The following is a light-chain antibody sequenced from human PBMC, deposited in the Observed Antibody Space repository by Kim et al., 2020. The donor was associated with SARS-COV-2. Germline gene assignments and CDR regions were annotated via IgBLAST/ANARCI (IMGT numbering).Light chain of an antibody. CDR2: TNN. CDR1: SANIGKNY. V-gene: IGLV1-51*01. J-gene: IGLJ1*01. CDR3: GTWDSSLSAYV. Sequence: KVTPPRSGSSANIGKNYVSWYRQLPRTAPKLLIYTNNKRPSGIPDRYSGSKSGTSATLGITGLQTGDEADYYCGTWDSSLSAYVFGTGTKVTVL.